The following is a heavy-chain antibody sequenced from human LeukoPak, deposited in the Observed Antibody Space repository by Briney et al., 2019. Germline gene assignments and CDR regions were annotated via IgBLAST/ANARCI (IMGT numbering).Heavy chain of an antibody. CDR3: ARDFGTTVTTFGAVDI. CDR2: IWDDGNKK. J-gene: IGHJ3*02. V-gene: IGHV3-33*08. CDR1: GFTFSSYA. Sequence: PGGSLRLSCAASGFTFSSYAMSWVRQPPGKGLEWVALIWDDGNKKSHADTVKGRFTISRDNSKNTLYLQMNSLRAEDTAVYYCARDFGTTVTTFGAVDIWGQGTKVIVSS. D-gene: IGHD4-17*01.